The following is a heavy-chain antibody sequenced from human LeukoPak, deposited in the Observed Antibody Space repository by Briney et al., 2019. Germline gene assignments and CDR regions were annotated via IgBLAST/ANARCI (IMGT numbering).Heavy chain of an antibody. J-gene: IGHJ4*02. CDR1: GFTFRSYS. CDR2: ISSSSSYI. CDR3: ARASYCGGDGYSGHFDY. Sequence: GGSLRLSCAASGFTFRSYSMNWVRQAPGKGLEWVSSISSSSSYIYYADSVKARFTISRDNAKNTLYLQMNSLRAEDTAVYYCARASYCGGDGYSGHFDYWGQGTLVTVSS. D-gene: IGHD2-21*02. V-gene: IGHV3-21*01.